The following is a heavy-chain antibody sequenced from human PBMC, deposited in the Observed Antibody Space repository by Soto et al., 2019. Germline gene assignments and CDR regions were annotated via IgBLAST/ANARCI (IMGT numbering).Heavy chain of an antibody. CDR1: GHIFTSYG. J-gene: IGHJ4*02. V-gene: IGHV1-18*01. CDR2: ISADNGNT. D-gene: IGHD3-16*01. CDR3: AGHYDIGGYGWVYYCES. Sequence: QIQLVQSGAEVKNPGASVKVSCEASGHIFTSYGFSWVRQAPGQGLEWMGWISADNGNTEYADKLQGRVPLTTDTDKRKVYLELRRLRSDDTAVDYCAGHYDIGGYGWVYYCESWGEGSLVTVSS.